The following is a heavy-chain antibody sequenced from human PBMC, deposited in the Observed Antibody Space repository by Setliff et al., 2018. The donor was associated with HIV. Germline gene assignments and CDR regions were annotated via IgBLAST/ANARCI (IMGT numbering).Heavy chain of an antibody. CDR2: INHSGST. J-gene: IGHJ4*02. CDR1: GESFNTYF. CDR3: ATGLIMAPDY. V-gene: IGHV4-34*01. Sequence: SETLSLTCAVYGESFNTYFWSWIRQPPGKGLEWIGQINHSGSTNYNPSLRNRVTISIGTSKNQFTLKLSSVTAADTAVYYCATGLIMAPDYWGQGSLVTVSS. D-gene: IGHD2-8*01.